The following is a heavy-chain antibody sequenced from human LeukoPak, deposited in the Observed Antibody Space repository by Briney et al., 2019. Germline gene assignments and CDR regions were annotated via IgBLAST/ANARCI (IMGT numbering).Heavy chain of an antibody. CDR1: GGSISSGSYY. V-gene: IGHV4-61*02. Sequence: PWETLSLTCTVSGGSISSGSYYWSWIRQPAGKGLEWIGRIYTSRSTNYNPSLKSRVTISVDTSKNQFSLKLSSVTAADTAVYYCARGYSYGYSYWGQGTLVTVSS. CDR2: IYTSRST. D-gene: IGHD5-18*01. CDR3: ARGYSYGYSY. J-gene: IGHJ4*02.